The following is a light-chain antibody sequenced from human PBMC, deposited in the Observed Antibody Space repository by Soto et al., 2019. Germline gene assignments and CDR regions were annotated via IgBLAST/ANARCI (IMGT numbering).Light chain of an antibody. CDR1: SSDVGGYNY. CDR2: DVS. Sequence: QSALTQPPSASGSPGQSVTISCTGTSSDVGGYNYVSWYQQHPGKAPKLMIYDVSKRPSGVPDRFSGSKSGNTASLTVSGLQAEDGADYYCSSYAGTNIHYVFGTGTKLTVL. J-gene: IGLJ1*01. V-gene: IGLV2-8*01. CDR3: SSYAGTNIHYV.